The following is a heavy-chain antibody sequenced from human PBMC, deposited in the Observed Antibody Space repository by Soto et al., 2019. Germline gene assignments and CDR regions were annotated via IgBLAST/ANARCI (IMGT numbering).Heavy chain of an antibody. V-gene: IGHV3-21*01. CDR2: ISSSSLYI. J-gene: IGHJ6*02. CDR3: ARDHVDDPAYYYYGMDV. D-gene: IGHD5-12*01. Sequence: EVHVVESGGGLVKPGGSLRLSCAASGFTFSGYSMNWVRQAPGKGLEWVSSISSSSLYIYYADSVKGRFTISRDNAENSVYLQMNSLRAEDTAVYYCARDHVDDPAYYYYGMDVWGQGTAVTVSS. CDR1: GFTFSGYS.